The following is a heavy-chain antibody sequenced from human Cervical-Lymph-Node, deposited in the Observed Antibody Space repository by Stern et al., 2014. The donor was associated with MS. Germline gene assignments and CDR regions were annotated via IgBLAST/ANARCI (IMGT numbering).Heavy chain of an antibody. CDR1: GCSISSGGYS. CDR2: IYHSGRT. J-gene: IGHJ4*02. CDR3: ARGRDFWSGYGGYFDY. V-gene: IGHV4-30-2*01. D-gene: IGHD3-3*01. Sequence: QLQLQESGSGLVKPSQTLSLTCAVSGCSISSGGYSWSWIRQPPGKGLEWIGYIYHSGRTYYHPSLKSRVTISDVRSKTQFSLKLSSVTAADTAVYYCARGRDFWSGYGGYFDYWGQGTLVTVSS.